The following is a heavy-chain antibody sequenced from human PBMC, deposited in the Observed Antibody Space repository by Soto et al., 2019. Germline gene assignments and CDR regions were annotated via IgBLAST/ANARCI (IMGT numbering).Heavy chain of an antibody. CDR2: IYYSGST. CDR1: GGSISSSSYY. D-gene: IGHD2-15*01. CDR3: ARDLRYCSGGSCYNWFDP. V-gene: IGHV4-39*07. J-gene: IGHJ5*02. Sequence: SETLSLTCTVSGGSISSSSYYWGWIRQPPGKGLEWIGSIYYSGSTNYNPSLKSRVTISVDTSKNQFSLKLSSVTAADTAVYYCARDLRYCSGGSCYNWFDPWGQGTLVTVSS.